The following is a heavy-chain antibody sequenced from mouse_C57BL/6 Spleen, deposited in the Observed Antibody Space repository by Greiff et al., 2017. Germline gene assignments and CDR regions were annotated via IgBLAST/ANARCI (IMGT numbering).Heavy chain of an antibody. CDR2: IDPSDSYT. V-gene: IGHV1-69*01. CDR1: GYTFTSYW. D-gene: IGHD4-1*01. Sequence: QVQLQQPGAELVMPGASVKLSCKASGYTFTSYWMHWVKQRPGQGLEWIGEIDPSDSYTNYNQKFKGKSTLTVDKSSSTAYMQLSSLTSEDSAVYYCATWRGTGTLDYWGQGTTLTVSS. CDR3: ATWRGTGTLDY. J-gene: IGHJ2*01.